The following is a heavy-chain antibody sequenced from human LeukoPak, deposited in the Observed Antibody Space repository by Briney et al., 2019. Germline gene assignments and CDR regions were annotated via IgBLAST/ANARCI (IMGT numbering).Heavy chain of an antibody. CDR1: GYTFTGYY. CDR3: AREQGADPNFDY. CDR2: INPNSGGT. J-gene: IGHJ4*02. D-gene: IGHD6-19*01. V-gene: IGHV1-2*04. Sequence: ASVKVPCKASGYTFTGYYMHWVRQAPGQGLEWMGWINPNSGGTNYAQKFQGWVTMTKDTSISTAYMELSRLRSDDTAVYYCAREQGADPNFDYWGQGTLVTVSS.